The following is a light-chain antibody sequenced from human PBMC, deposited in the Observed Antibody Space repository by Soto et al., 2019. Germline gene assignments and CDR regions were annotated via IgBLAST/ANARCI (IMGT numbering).Light chain of an antibody. CDR3: QQSYSNPRT. J-gene: IGKJ1*01. CDR1: QSISTS. Sequence: DIQMTQSPSSLSASVGDRVTITCRASQSISTSLNWYQQKPGKAPKILIYAASSLQSGVPSRFSGSGSVTDFTLTIGSLQPEDFATYYCQQSYSNPRTFGQGTKVEIK. CDR2: AAS. V-gene: IGKV1-39*01.